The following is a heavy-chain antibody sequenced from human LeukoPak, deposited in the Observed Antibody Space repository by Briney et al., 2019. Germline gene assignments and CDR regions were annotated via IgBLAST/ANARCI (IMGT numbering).Heavy chain of an antibody. CDR2: IYYSGST. D-gene: IGHD2-8*01. Sequence: SETLSLTCTVSGGSISSYYWSWIRQPAGKGLEWIGSIYYSGSTYYNPSLKSRVTISVDTSKNQFSLKLSSVTAADTAVYYCARVALPGVYYFDYWGQGTLVTVSS. CDR3: ARVALPGVYYFDY. CDR1: GGSISSYY. J-gene: IGHJ4*02. V-gene: IGHV4-4*07.